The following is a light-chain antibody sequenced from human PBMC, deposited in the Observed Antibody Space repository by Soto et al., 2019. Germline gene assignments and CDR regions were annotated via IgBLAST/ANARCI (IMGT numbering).Light chain of an antibody. Sequence: DNQMTQSPSTLSASVGDRVSISCRASQSLDKWLAWYQQKPGEAPKLLVSDASNFESGVSSRFTVSGSGTEFTLTISSLQPDDCATYYCQQYTRYPYTFGQGTKLEIK. CDR3: QQYTRYPYT. J-gene: IGKJ2*01. V-gene: IGKV1-5*01. CDR1: QSLDKW. CDR2: DAS.